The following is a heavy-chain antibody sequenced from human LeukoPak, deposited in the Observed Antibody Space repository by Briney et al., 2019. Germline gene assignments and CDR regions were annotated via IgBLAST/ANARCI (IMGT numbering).Heavy chain of an antibody. V-gene: IGHV4-4*07. J-gene: IGHJ4*02. CDR3: ARDQYCGGDCYSLDN. CDR2: IYTSGIT. Sequence: SETLSLTCTVSGGSISSYYWSWIRQPAGKGLEWIGRIYTSGITTYNPSLKSRVTMSVDTSKNQFSLKLSSVTAADTAVYYCARDQYCGGDCYSLDNWGQGTLVTVSS. CDR1: GGSISSYY. D-gene: IGHD2-21*02.